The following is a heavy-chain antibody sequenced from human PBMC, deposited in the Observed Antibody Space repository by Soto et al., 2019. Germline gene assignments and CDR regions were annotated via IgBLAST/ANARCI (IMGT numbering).Heavy chain of an antibody. Sequence: MQMVESGGGSVQPGGSLRLSCAASGFPFSHYWMHWVRQTPGKGLVWVSRINPAGTITNYADSVEGRFTISRDNADSALFLQMNSLSAEDTAIYYCTSDTFGLRDTWGQVTLVTVSS. J-gene: IGHJ5*02. V-gene: IGHV3-74*01. D-gene: IGHD3-16*01. CDR3: TSDTFGLRDT. CDR2: INPAGTIT. CDR1: GFPFSHYW.